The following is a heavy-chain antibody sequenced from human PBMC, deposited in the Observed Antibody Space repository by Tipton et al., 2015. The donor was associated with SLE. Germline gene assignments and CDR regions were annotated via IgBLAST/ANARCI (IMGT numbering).Heavy chain of an antibody. CDR1: GFTFSSYA. CDR3: ARETPWGVVVVAATGGAFDI. V-gene: IGHV3-30*04. J-gene: IGHJ3*02. CDR2: ISYDGSNK. Sequence: SLRLSCAASGFTFSSYAMHWVRRAPGKGLEWVAVISYDGSNKYYADSVKGRFTISRDNSKNTLYLQMNSLRAEDTAVYYCARETPWGVVVVAATGGAFDIWGQGTMVTVSS. D-gene: IGHD2-15*01.